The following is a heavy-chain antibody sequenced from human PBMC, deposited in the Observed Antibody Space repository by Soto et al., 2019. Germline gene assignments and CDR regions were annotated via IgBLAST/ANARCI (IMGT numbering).Heavy chain of an antibody. D-gene: IGHD2-15*01. V-gene: IGHV3-53*01. Sequence: GGSLRLSCAASGFTVSSKYMDWVRQAPGKGLEWVSIIWSAGLTYYADSVRGRFTISRDISKNILFLQMNNLRAEDSAIYYCARELPPDLWGQGTLVTVSS. CDR2: IWSAGLT. CDR1: GFTVSSKY. J-gene: IGHJ5*02. CDR3: ARELPPDL.